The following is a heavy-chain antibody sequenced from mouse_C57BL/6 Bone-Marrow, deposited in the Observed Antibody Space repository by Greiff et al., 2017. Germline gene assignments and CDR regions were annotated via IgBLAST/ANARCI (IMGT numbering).Heavy chain of an antibody. V-gene: IGHV5-6*01. D-gene: IGHD1-1*01. CDR2: FSSGGSYT. CDR1: GFTFSSYG. CDR3: ARRGYGSNFDY. J-gene: IGHJ2*01. Sequence: DVQLVESGGDLVKPGGSLKLSCAASGFTFSSYGMSWVRQTPDKRLEWVATFSSGGSYTYYPDSVKGRFTISRDNAKNTLYLQMSSLKSEDTAMYYCARRGYGSNFDYWGQGTTLTVSS.